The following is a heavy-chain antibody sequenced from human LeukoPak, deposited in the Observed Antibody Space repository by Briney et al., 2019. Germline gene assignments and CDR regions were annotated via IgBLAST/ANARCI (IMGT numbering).Heavy chain of an antibody. J-gene: IGHJ4*02. CDR1: GFTFSSYG. D-gene: IGHD1-1*01. V-gene: IGHV3-30*18. CDR3: AKDRKGTRDY. Sequence: GRSLRLSCAASGFTFSSYGMHWVRQAPGKGLEWVAVISYDGSNKYYADSVKGRFTISRDNSKNTLYLQMNSLRAEDTAVYYCAKDRKGTRDYWGQGTLVSVSS. CDR2: ISYDGSNK.